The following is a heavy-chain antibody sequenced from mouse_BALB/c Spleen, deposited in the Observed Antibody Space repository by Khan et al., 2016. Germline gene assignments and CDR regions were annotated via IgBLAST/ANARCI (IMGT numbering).Heavy chain of an antibody. CDR1: GFSLTSYG. CDR2: IWSGGST. J-gene: IGHJ4*01. V-gene: IGHV2-4*01. CDR3: AKDHYYAIDY. Sequence: QVQLKESGPGLVQPSQSLSITCTVSGFSLTSYGVHWVHQPPGKGLEWMGVIWSGGSTDYNADFISRLSISKDNSKSQVFFKMTSLQADDSAIYYCAKDHYYAIDYWCQGTSVTVSS.